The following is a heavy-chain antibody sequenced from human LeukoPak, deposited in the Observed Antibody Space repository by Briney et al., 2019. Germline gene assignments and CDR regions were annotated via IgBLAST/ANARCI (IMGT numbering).Heavy chain of an antibody. D-gene: IGHD3-9*01. CDR3: AKDMRFDWTPYYFDY. Sequence: GGSLRLSCAASGFAFRSYAMSWARQAPGKGLEWVSGISNSGDSTYYAESAKGRFTISRDNSKNTLSLQMNGLRADDAAIYYCAKDMRFDWTPYYFDYWGQGTLVTVSS. V-gene: IGHV3-23*01. CDR1: GFAFRSYA. J-gene: IGHJ4*02. CDR2: ISNSGDST.